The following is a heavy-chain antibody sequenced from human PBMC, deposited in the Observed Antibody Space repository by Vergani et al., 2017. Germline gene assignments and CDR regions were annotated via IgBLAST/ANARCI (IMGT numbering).Heavy chain of an antibody. Sequence: ELQLLESGGSLKQPGGSVRLSCAASGFTFSTYAMHWVRQAPGKGLVWVSALTGGGGSTYYADSFKGRFIISRDNSRDTLYLQMNSVRPEDTSTYYCVKDAGSYENFFDSWGQGTLVTVSS. CDR1: GFTFSTYA. CDR2: LTGGGGST. D-gene: IGHD1-26*01. J-gene: IGHJ4*02. CDR3: VKDAGSYENFFDS. V-gene: IGHV3-23*01.